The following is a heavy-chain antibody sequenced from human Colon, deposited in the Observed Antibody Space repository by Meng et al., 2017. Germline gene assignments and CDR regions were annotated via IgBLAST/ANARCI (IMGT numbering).Heavy chain of an antibody. V-gene: IGHV4-4*07. CDR1: GGSISSYH. Sequence: SETLSLTCNVSGGSISSYHWSWIRQPAGKGLEWIGRIFTSGSTTYNPSLKSRVSVSVDWSKNQFSLTVTSVTAADTAVYYCARVKVPAIGGAFDIWGQGT. D-gene: IGHD2-2*01. J-gene: IGHJ3*02. CDR2: IFTSGST. CDR3: ARVKVPAIGGAFDI.